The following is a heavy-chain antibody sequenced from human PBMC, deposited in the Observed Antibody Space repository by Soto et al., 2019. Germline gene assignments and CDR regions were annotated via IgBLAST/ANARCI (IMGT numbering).Heavy chain of an antibody. CDR2: INGFNGDT. Sequence: QVQLVQSGAEVKKPGASVKVSCKASGYTFNNYIITWVRQAPGHGLEWMGWINGFNGDTKYAQKLQGRVTMTADTSTSTADMELRSLRSDDTGVYYCAREMITATCFDYWGQGTLVTVSS. V-gene: IGHV1-18*01. J-gene: IGHJ4*02. CDR1: GYTFNNYI. D-gene: IGHD3-16*01. CDR3: AREMITATCFDY.